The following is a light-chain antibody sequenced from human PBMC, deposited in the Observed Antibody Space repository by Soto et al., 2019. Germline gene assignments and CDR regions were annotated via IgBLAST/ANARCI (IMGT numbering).Light chain of an antibody. J-gene: IGKJ3*01. CDR3: QQYGSSPPFT. V-gene: IGKV3-20*01. CDR1: QSVPSTY. CDR2: GAS. Sequence: EIVLTQSPGTLSLSPGERATLSCRASQSVPSTYLAWYQQRPGQATRLLIYGASTRAPGIPDRFSGSGSGTDFTLTVSGLEPEDGAVYFCQQYGSSPPFTFGPGTKVDIK.